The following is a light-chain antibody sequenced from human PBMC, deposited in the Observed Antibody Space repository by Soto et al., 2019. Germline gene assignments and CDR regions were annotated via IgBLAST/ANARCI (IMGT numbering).Light chain of an antibody. V-gene: IGLV2-14*01. CDR2: EVS. Sequence: QSALTQPASVSGSPGQCITISCTGTSSDVGGYNYVSWYQQHPGKAPKLMIYEVSNRPSGVSNRFSGSKSGNTASLTISGLQAEDEADYYCSSYTSSSIDYVFGTGTKVTVL. CDR1: SSDVGGYNY. CDR3: SSYTSSSIDYV. J-gene: IGLJ1*01.